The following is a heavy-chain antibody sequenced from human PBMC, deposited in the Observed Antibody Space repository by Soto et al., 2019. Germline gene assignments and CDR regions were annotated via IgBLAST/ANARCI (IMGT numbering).Heavy chain of an antibody. V-gene: IGHV3-30*18. CDR2: ISYDGSNQ. J-gene: IGHJ4*02. Sequence: SLRLSCAASGFTFSNYWMHWVRQAPDKGLEWVALISYDGSNQYYADSVKGRFTISRDNSKNTLFLQMNSLRAEETAVYYCAKDQASGQGSFDSWGQGTLVTVSS. CDR1: GFTFSNYW. CDR3: AKDQASGQGSFDS.